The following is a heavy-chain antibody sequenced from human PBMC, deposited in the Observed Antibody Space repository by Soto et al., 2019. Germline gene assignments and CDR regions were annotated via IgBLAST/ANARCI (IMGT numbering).Heavy chain of an antibody. CDR2: IYYSGST. CDR1: GGSISNSYYY. V-gene: IGHV4-39*01. D-gene: IGHD6-13*01. Sequence: SETLSLTCTVSGGSISNSYYYWGWIRQPPGKGLEWIGSIYYSGSTYYNPSLKSRVTISVDTSKNQFSLKLSSVTAADTAVYYCARLKQQLVLDYWGQGTLVTVS. J-gene: IGHJ4*02. CDR3: ARLKQQLVLDY.